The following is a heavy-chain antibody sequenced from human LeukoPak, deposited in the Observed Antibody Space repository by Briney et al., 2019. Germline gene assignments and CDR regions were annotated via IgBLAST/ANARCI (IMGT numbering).Heavy chain of an antibody. CDR2: ISGSGGST. CDR3: AKVEQWLVQAGVDY. D-gene: IGHD6-19*01. CDR1: GFTFSSYA. Sequence: GGSLRLSCAASGFTFSSYAMSWVRQAPGKGLEWVSAISGSGGSTYYADSVKGRFTISRDNSKNTLYPQMNSLRAEDTAVYYCAKVEQWLVQAGVDYWGQGTLVTVSS. J-gene: IGHJ4*02. V-gene: IGHV3-23*01.